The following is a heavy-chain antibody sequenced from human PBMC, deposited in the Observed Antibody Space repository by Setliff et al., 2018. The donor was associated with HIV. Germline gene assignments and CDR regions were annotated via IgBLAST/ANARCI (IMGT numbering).Heavy chain of an antibody. J-gene: IGHJ6*03. CDR1: GGSFSGYY. D-gene: IGHD6-6*01. CDR2: IHHSRRT. V-gene: IGHV4-34*01. Sequence: SETLSLTCAVYGGSFSGYYWSWIRQSPEKGLEWIGEIHHSRRTNYSPSLKSRVTISVDTSNNQFSLKLSSVTAADTAVYYCARGGGTSSPIDYHYYIDVWGKGTTVTVSS. CDR3: ARGGGTSSPIDYHYYIDV.